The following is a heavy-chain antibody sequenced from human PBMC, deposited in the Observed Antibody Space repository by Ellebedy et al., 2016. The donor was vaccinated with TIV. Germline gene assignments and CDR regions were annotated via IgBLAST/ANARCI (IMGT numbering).Heavy chain of an antibody. CDR3: ALSYYDRPFDP. CDR1: GFSLRTPTVG. CDR2: IFWNGNQ. V-gene: IGHV2-5*01. D-gene: IGHD3-22*01. Sequence: SGPTLVXPTQTLTLTCTFSGFSLRTPTVGVAWIRQPPGEALEWLALIFWNGNQHYSPSLESRLTITKDTSKNQVILTMTNVDPVDTATYYCALSYYDRPFDPWGQGTLVTVSS. J-gene: IGHJ5*02.